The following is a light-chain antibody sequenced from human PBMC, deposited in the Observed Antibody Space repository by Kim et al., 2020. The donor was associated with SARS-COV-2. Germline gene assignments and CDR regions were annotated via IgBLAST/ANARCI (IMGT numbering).Light chain of an antibody. V-gene: IGKV1-39*01. CDR1: QSINSY. CDR3: QHSWT. Sequence: SSLSASVGDRVTITCQASQSINSYLNWYQQKPGKAPNLLIYAASTLQSGVPSRFSGSGYGTDFTLTISSLQPEDFASYYCQHSWTFGQGTKVEIK. J-gene: IGKJ1*01. CDR2: AAS.